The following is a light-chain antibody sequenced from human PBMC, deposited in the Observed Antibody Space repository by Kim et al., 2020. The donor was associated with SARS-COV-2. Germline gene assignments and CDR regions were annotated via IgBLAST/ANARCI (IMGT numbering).Light chain of an antibody. CDR3: QQYNNWPPIT. J-gene: IGKJ5*01. CDR2: GAS. CDR1: QSVSSN. Sequence: SPGESAALSCRASQSVSSNLAWYQQKPGQAPRLLIYGASIRATGIPARFSGSGSGTEFTLTISILQSEDFAVYYCQQYNNWPPITFGQGTRLEIK. V-gene: IGKV3D-15*03.